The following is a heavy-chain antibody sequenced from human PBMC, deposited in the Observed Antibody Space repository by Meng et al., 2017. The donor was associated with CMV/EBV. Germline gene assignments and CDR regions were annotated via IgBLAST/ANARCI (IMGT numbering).Heavy chain of an antibody. D-gene: IGHD6-13*01. CDR1: GLTFSSYA. CDR3: VRGWQQLAFDY. J-gene: IGHJ4*02. V-gene: IGHV3-30-3*01. CDR2: ISYDGSNK. Sequence: SCAASGLTFSSYAMHWVRQAPGKGLEWVAVISYDGSNKYYADSVKGRFTISRDNSKNTLYLQMNSLRAEDTALYYCVRGWQQLAFDYWGQGTLVTVSS.